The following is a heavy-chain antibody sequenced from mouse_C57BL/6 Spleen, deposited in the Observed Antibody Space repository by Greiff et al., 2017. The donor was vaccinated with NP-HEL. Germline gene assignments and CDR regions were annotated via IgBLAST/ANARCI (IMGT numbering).Heavy chain of an antibody. Sequence: EVKLMESGGDLVKPGGSLKLSCAASGFTFSSYGMSWVRQTPDKRLEWVATISSGGSYTYYPDSVKGRFTISRDNAKNTLYLQMSSLKSEDTAMYYCARHGGGNAMDYWGQGTSVTVSS. CDR2: ISSGGSYT. V-gene: IGHV5-6*01. CDR3: ARHGGGNAMDY. J-gene: IGHJ4*01. CDR1: GFTFSSYG.